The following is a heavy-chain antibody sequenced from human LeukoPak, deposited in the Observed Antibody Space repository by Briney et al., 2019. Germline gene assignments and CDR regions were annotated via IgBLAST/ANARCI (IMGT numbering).Heavy chain of an antibody. V-gene: IGHV5-51*01. J-gene: IGHJ6*03. D-gene: IGHD6-19*01. CDR2: IYPGDSDT. CDR3: ARHRIAVAGTLNTYYYYYMDV. CDR1: GYSFTSYW. Sequence: GEPLKISCKGSGYSFTSYWIGWVRQMPGKGLEWMGIIYPGDSDTRYSPSFQGQVTISADKSISTAYLQWSSLKASDTAMYYCARHRIAVAGTLNTYYYYYMDVWGKGTTVTISS.